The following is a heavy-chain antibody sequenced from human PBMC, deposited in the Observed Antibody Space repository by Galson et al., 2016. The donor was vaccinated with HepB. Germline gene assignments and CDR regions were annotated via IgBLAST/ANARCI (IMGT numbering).Heavy chain of an antibody. CDR2: IIPMFGTA. D-gene: IGHD5-12*01. CDR1: GGTFSSYS. V-gene: IGHV1-69*06. J-gene: IGHJ6*03. CDR3: ARNGVATTEGSYMDV. Sequence: SVKVSCKASGGTFSSYSISWVRQAPGQGLEWMGGIIPMFGTANYAQKFQGRVTITADKSTRTAYMELSSLRSEDTAVYYCARNGVATTEGSYMDVWGKGTTVTVSS.